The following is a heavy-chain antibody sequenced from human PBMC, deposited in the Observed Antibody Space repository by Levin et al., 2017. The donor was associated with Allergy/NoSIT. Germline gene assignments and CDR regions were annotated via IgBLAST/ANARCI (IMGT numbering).Heavy chain of an antibody. D-gene: IGHD2-15*01. CDR1: GGSISSGGYY. CDR2: IYYSGST. Sequence: SETLSLTCTVSGGSISSGGYYWSWIRQHPGKGLEWIGYIYYSGSTYYNPSLKSRVTISVDTSKNQFSLKLSSVTAADTAVYYCARDSYCSGGSCYSGSDGMDGWGQGTTVTVSS. J-gene: IGHJ6*02. V-gene: IGHV4-31*03. CDR3: ARDSYCSGGSCYSGSDGMDG.